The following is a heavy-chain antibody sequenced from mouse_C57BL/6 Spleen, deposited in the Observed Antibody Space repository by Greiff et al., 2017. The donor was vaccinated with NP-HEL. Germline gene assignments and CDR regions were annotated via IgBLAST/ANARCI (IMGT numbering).Heavy chain of an antibody. CDR1: GYAFTNYL. CDR3: ARSSTGPFDY. Sequence: VHLVESGAELVRPGTSVKVSCKASGYAFTNYLIEWVKQRPGQGLEWIGVINPGSGGTNYNEKFKGKATLTADKSSSTAYMQLSSLTSEDSAVYFCARSSTGPFDYWGQGTTLTVSS. J-gene: IGHJ2*01. V-gene: IGHV1-54*01. CDR2: INPGSGGT. D-gene: IGHD4-1*02.